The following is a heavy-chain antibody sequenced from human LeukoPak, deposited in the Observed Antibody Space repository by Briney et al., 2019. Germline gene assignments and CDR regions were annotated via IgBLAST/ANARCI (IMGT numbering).Heavy chain of an antibody. D-gene: IGHD2-2*01. CDR1: GDSISSGDYY. CDR3: AKGYCRGNSCYGDRGAFDY. Sequence: SQTLSLTCTVSGDSISSGDYYWSWIRQPAGTGLEWIGRISSSGSTNYNPSLKSRVTISVDTSKNQFSLKLSSVTAADTAVYYCAKGYCRGNSCYGDRGAFDYWGQGTLVTVSS. V-gene: IGHV4-61*02. CDR2: ISSSGST. J-gene: IGHJ4*02.